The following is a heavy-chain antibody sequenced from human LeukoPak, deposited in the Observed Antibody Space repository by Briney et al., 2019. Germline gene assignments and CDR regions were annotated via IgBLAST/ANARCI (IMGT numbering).Heavy chain of an antibody. D-gene: IGHD6-19*01. J-gene: IGHJ4*02. Sequence: ASVKVSCKASGYTFTSYGITWVRQAPGQGLEWMGWISAYNGNTNYAQKLQGRVSITTDTSTSTAYMELRSLRSDDTAMYYCARDPSYSSGWYTAFGYWGQGTLVTVSS. V-gene: IGHV1-18*01. CDR3: ARDPSYSSGWYTAFGY. CDR2: ISAYNGNT. CDR1: GYTFTSYG.